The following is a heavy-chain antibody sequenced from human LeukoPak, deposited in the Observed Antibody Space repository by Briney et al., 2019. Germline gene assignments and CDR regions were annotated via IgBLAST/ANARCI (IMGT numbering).Heavy chain of an antibody. V-gene: IGHV3-23*01. D-gene: IGHD3-10*01. Sequence: GGSLRLSCAGSGFAFGTYAMSWVRQAPGMGLEWVSSISADSQVTYYADFVEGRFTVSRDNSKSTLYLQLNSLRAEDTATYYCARDPYNTILYRLAHWGQGTLVTVSS. CDR1: GFAFGTYA. CDR3: ARDPYNTILYRLAH. CDR2: ISADSQVT. J-gene: IGHJ4*02.